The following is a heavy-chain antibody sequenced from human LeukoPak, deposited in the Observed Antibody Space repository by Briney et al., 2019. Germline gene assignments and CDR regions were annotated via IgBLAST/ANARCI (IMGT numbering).Heavy chain of an antibody. D-gene: IGHD2-2*01. CDR3: ARDLGVVVPAAIFDP. J-gene: IGHJ5*02. CDR1: GGSISSYY. Sequence: PSETLSLTCTVSGGSISSYYWSWIRQPPGKGLEWIGYIYYSGSTNYNPSLKSQVTISVDTSKNQFSLKLSSVTAADTAVYYCARDLGVVVPAAIFDPWGQGTLVTVSS. CDR2: IYYSGST. V-gene: IGHV4-59*01.